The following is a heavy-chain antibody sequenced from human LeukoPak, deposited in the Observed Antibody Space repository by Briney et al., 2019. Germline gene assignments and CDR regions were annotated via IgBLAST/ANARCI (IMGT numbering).Heavy chain of an antibody. CDR2: IYTSGST. CDR1: GDSISNYY. J-gene: IGHJ4*02. D-gene: IGHD6-13*01. Sequence: SETLSLTCTVSGDSISNYYWSWIRQPAGKGLEWIGRIYTSGSTNYNPSLKSRVTMSVDTSKNQFSLKLSSVTAADTAVYYCASPSSSWTFDYWGQGTLVTVSS. CDR3: ASPSSSWTFDY. V-gene: IGHV4-4*07.